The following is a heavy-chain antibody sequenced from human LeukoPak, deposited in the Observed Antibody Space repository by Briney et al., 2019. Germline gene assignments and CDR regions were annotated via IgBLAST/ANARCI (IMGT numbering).Heavy chain of an antibody. V-gene: IGHV3-30*01. CDR3: ARPVDYSHYDNSCYYYMDV. CDR1: GFTLNTYA. D-gene: IGHD4-11*01. CDR2: ISYGGTDD. Sequence: AESLRLSCAASGFTLNTYAMNRSRQAPGKGLEWLSLISYGGTDDYYADSVKGRFTISRDNSKNTLYLHMNSLRVEDTAVYYCARPVDYSHYDNSCYYYMDVWGKGTTVTVSS. J-gene: IGHJ6*03.